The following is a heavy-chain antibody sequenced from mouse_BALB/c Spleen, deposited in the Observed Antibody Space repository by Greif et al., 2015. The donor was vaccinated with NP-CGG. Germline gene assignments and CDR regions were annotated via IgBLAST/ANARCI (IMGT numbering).Heavy chain of an antibody. V-gene: IGHV5-12-2*01. CDR3: ARHGNYAMDY. CDR2: ISNGGGST. CDR1: GFTFSSYT. Sequence: EVKLVESGGGLVQPGGSLKLSCAASGFTFSSYTMSWVRQTPEKRLEWVAYISNGGGSTYYPDTVKGRFTISRDNAKNTLYLQMSSLKSEDTAMYYCARHGNYAMDYWGQGTSVPVSS. D-gene: IGHD1-1*02. J-gene: IGHJ4*01.